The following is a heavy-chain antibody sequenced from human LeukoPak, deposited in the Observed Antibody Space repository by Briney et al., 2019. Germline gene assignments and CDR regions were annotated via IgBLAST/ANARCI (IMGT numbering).Heavy chain of an antibody. CDR2: IYYSGST. D-gene: IGHD2-15*01. CDR1: GGSVSSGSYY. J-gene: IGHJ4*02. Sequence: SETLSLTCTVSGGSVSSGSYYWSWIRQPPGKGLEWIGYIYYSGSTNYNPSLKSRVTISVDTSKNQFSLKLSSVTAADTAVYYCARLGVVAAYFDYWGQGTLVTVSS. CDR3: ARLGVVAAYFDY. V-gene: IGHV4-61*01.